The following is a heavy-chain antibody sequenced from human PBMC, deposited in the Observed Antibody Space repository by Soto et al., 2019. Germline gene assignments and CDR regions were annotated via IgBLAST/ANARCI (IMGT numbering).Heavy chain of an antibody. D-gene: IGHD1-26*01. J-gene: IGHJ4*02. Sequence: QVQLVQSGAEVKKPGASVKVSCKASGYTFTDYGTSWLRQAPGQGLEWMGWISGYNGNTDYAQNFQGRVTMTTDTPTSSAYMELRGLRSDDTAIFFCARDSGNLGVWASCFVYWGQGTLVTVSS. CDR2: ISGYNGNT. CDR3: ARDSGNLGVWASCFVY. CDR1: GYTFTDYG. V-gene: IGHV1-18*01.